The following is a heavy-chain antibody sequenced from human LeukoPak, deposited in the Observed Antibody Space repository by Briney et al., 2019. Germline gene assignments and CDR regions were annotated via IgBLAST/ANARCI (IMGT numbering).Heavy chain of an antibody. CDR2: ITSSSSYI. J-gene: IGHJ6*04. Sequence: GGSLRLSCAASGFTFSSYNMNWVRQAPGKGPEWVSSITSSSSYIYYADSVKGRFTISRDNSKNTLYLQMNSLRAEDTAVYYCAELGITMIGGVWGKGTTVTISS. CDR3: AELGITMIGGV. D-gene: IGHD3-10*02. CDR1: GFTFSSYN. V-gene: IGHV3-21*01.